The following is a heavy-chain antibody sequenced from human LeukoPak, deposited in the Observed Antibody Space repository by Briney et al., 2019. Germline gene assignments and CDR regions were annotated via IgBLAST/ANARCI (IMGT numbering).Heavy chain of an antibody. CDR2: INPSGGST. CDR1: GYTFTSYY. CDR3: ATDILEMATIGRDY. D-gene: IGHD5-24*01. V-gene: IGHV1-46*01. Sequence: ASVKVSCKASGYTFTSYYMHWVRQAPGQGLEWMGIINPSGGSTSYAQKFQGRVTMTRDTSTSTAYMELSSLRSGDTAVYYCATDILEMATIGRDYWGQGTLVTVSS. J-gene: IGHJ4*02.